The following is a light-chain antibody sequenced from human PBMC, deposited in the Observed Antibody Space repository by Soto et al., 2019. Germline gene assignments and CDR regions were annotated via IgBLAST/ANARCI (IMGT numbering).Light chain of an antibody. CDR1: QSVSSY. V-gene: IGKV3-15*01. CDR3: LQYSTWPPLYT. J-gene: IGKJ2*01. Sequence: EIVMTQSPATLSVSLGERVTLSCRASQSVSSYLAWYQQKPGQAPRLLISYASTRATDILDRFSGSGSGTDFTLTISSLQSTDLAVYYCLQYSTWPPLYTFSQGTKLEIK. CDR2: YAS.